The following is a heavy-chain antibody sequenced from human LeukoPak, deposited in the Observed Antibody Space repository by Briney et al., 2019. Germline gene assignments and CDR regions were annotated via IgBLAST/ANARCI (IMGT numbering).Heavy chain of an antibody. Sequence: ASVKVSCKASGYTFTSYDISWVRQAPGQGLEWMGWISTYNGNTNYARKLQGRVTMATDTSTSTAYMELRSLRSDDTAVYYCARDLGRRVDWPPDAFDIWGQGTMVTVSS. CDR1: GYTFTSYD. V-gene: IGHV1-18*01. CDR3: ARDLGRRVDWPPDAFDI. CDR2: ISTYNGNT. D-gene: IGHD3-9*01. J-gene: IGHJ3*02.